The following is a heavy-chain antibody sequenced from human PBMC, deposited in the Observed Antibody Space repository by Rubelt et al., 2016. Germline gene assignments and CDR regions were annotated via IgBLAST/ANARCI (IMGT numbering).Heavy chain of an antibody. V-gene: IGHV1-69*15. Sequence: QVQLVQSGAEVKKPGSSVKVSCKASGGTFSSYAISWVRQAPGQGLEWMGRIIPIFGTANYAQKCKGRVTITPDESTSAAYRELGSLRSEDTAVYYWATGGGFGVVIPNWFDPWGQGTLVTVSS. CDR3: ATGGGFGVVIPNWFDP. J-gene: IGHJ5*02. CDR2: IIPIFGTA. D-gene: IGHD3-3*01. CDR1: GGTFSSYA.